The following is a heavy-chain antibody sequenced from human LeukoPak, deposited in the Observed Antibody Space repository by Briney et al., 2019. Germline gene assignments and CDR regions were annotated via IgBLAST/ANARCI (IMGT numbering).Heavy chain of an antibody. V-gene: IGHV4-59*01. CDR2: IYDSGST. D-gene: IGHD4-23*01. CDR3: ARSWELYYFDY. CDR1: GGSISSYY. J-gene: IGHJ4*02. Sequence: SETLSLTCTVSGGSISSYYWSWIRQPPGKGLEWIGYIYDSGSTSYNPSLKSRVIISVDTSKNQFSLKLSSVTAADTAVYYCARSWELYYFDYWGQGTLVTVSS.